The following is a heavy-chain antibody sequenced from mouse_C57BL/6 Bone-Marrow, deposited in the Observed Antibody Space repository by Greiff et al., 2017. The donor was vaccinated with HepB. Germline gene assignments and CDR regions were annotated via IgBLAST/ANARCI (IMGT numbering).Heavy chain of an antibody. J-gene: IGHJ4*01. CDR3: AIHYGNYYYAMDY. Sequence: QVQLQQPGAELVKPGASVKVSCKASGYTFTSYWMHWVKQRPGQGLEWIGRIHPSDSDTNYNQKFKGKATLTVDKSSSTAYMQLSSLTSEDSAVYDCAIHYGNYYYAMDYWGQGTSVTVSS. D-gene: IGHD2-1*01. CDR2: IHPSDSDT. CDR1: GYTFTSYW. V-gene: IGHV1-74*01.